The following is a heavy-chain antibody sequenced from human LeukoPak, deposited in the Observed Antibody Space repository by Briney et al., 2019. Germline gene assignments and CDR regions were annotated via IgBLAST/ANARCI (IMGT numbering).Heavy chain of an antibody. D-gene: IGHD2-2*01. J-gene: IGHJ6*02. CDR1: GYSFTSYG. V-gene: IGHV1-3*01. CDR2: INAGNGNT. CDR3: AREAGYCSSTRCYDSYYYYDMDV. Sequence: ASVKVSCKASGYSFTSYGMHWVRQAPGQGLEWMGWINAGNGNTKYSQESQGRVTITRDTSASTAYMELSSLRSEDTAVYYCAREAGYCSSTRCYDSYYYYDMDVWGQGTTVTVSS.